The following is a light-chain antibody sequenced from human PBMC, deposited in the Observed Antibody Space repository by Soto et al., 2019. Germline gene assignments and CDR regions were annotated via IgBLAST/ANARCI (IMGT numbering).Light chain of an antibody. Sequence: DIQMTQSPSTLSASVGDRVTITCRVSQSISSWLAWYQQKSGKAPKVLIYDASSLESGVPSRFSGSGFGTEFTLTISSLQPDDFATYYCQQYKSHWYTFGQGTKLEIK. V-gene: IGKV1-5*01. CDR2: DAS. CDR3: QQYKSHWYT. CDR1: QSISSW. J-gene: IGKJ2*01.